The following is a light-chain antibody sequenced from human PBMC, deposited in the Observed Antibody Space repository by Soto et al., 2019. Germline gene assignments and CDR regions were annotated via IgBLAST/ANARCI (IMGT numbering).Light chain of an antibody. V-gene: IGKV3-15*01. Sequence: EIVMTQSPATLSVSPGERATLSCRASQSVSSNLAWYQQKPGQAPRLLIYDASTRATGIPARFSGSGSGTEFTLTICSLQSEDFAVYYCHQYNNWPRTFGQGTKVDIK. CDR1: QSVSSN. CDR2: DAS. J-gene: IGKJ1*01. CDR3: HQYNNWPRT.